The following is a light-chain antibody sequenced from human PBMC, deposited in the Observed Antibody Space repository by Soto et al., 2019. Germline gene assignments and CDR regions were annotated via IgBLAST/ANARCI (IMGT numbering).Light chain of an antibody. Sequence: QSVLTQQPSVSGAPGQRVTISCTGAGSNIGAGYDVHWYQQLPGTAPKLLIYADSDRPSGVPERFSASKSGTSASLAITGLQAEDEADYYCQSYDSSLVYVFGTGTKLTVL. CDR1: GSNIGAGYD. CDR2: ADS. CDR3: QSYDSSLVYV. V-gene: IGLV1-40*01. J-gene: IGLJ1*01.